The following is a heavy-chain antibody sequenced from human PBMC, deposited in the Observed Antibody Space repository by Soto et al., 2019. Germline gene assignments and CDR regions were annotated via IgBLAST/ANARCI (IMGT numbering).Heavy chain of an antibody. V-gene: IGHV3-64*01. CDR2: INSNGGST. CDR1: GFTYSSYA. Sequence: EVQLVESGGGLVQPGVSLRLSCAATGFTYSSYAMHWVRQAPGKGLEYVSVINSNGGSTYYANSVKGRFTISRDNSKNTLYLQMGSLRAEDMAVYYCARTSGYAFDYWGQGTLVTVSS. J-gene: IGHJ4*02. D-gene: IGHD5-12*01. CDR3: ARTSGYAFDY.